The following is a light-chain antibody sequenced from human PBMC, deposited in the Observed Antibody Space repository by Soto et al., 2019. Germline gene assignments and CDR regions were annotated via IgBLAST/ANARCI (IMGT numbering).Light chain of an antibody. CDR1: QTVTSSY. Sequence: EVVLTQSPGTLSLSPGERATLSCRAGQTVTSSYLAWYQQKPGQAPRLLIYGAYDRAAGIPDRFSGSGSGTDFTLTISRLEPEDFAVYYCQQYGSSVPIYTFGQGTKVEI. CDR2: GAY. J-gene: IGKJ2*01. CDR3: QQYGSSVPIYT. V-gene: IGKV3-20*01.